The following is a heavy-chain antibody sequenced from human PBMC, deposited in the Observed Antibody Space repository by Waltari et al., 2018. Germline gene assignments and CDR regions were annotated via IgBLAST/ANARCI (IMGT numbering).Heavy chain of an antibody. J-gene: IGHJ4*02. D-gene: IGHD2-2*01. CDR3: ARDGEMYCSSTSCYYFDH. Sequence: QGQLVVSGGGGVHPGRSLGLSCAASGFTFITYTLHSVRQAPGKGLEWVAVISYDGSNKYHADSVKGRFTISRDNSKNTLYLQMNSLRTEDTAVYYCARDGEMYCSSTSCYYFDHWGQGTLVTVSS. CDR1: GFTFITYT. V-gene: IGHV3-30*04. CDR2: ISYDGSNK.